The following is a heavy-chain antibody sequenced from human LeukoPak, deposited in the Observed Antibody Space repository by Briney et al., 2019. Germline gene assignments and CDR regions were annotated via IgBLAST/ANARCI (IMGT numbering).Heavy chain of an antibody. CDR1: GGSISSYY. Sequence: SETLSLTCTVSGGSISSYYGSWIRQPPGKGLEWIGYIYYSWSTNYTPSLKSRVTISVDTYKNQFSLKLSSVTAADTAVYYCARVRCSSTSCYLRNAFDIWGQGTTVTVSS. CDR2: IYYSWST. CDR3: ARVRCSSTSCYLRNAFDI. J-gene: IGHJ3*02. D-gene: IGHD2-2*01. V-gene: IGHV4-59*01.